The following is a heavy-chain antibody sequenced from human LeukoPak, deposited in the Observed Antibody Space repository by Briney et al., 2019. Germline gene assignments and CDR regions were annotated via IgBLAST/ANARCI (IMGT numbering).Heavy chain of an antibody. Sequence: SGTLSLTCAVSGGSISSSNWWSWVRQPPGKGLEWIGEIYHSGSTNYNPSLKSRVTISVDKSKNQCSLKLSSVTAADTAVYYCATVTVVVPAAIRYFDLWGRGTLVTVSS. CDR2: IYHSGST. V-gene: IGHV4-4*02. D-gene: IGHD2-2*01. CDR3: ATVTVVVPAAIRYFDL. CDR1: GGSISSSNW. J-gene: IGHJ2*01.